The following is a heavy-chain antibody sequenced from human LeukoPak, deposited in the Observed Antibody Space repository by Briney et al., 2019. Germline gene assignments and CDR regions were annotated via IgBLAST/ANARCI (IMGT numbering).Heavy chain of an antibody. Sequence: GGSLRLSCAASGFTFSSYGMHWVRQAPGKGLEGVAVISYDGSNKYYADSVKGRFTISRDNSKNTLYLQMNSLRVEDTAVYYCAKRRAELMGVATIDDWGQGTLVTVSS. D-gene: IGHD5-12*01. V-gene: IGHV3-30*18. CDR1: GFTFSSYG. J-gene: IGHJ4*02. CDR2: ISYDGSNK. CDR3: AKRRAELMGVATIDD.